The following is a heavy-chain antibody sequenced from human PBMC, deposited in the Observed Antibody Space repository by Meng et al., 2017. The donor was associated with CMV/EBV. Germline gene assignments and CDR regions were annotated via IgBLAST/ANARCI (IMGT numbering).Heavy chain of an antibody. J-gene: IGHJ4*02. Sequence: SETLSLTCTVSGGSISSSSYYWGWIRQPPGKGLEWIGSIYYSGSTYYNPSLKSRVTISVDTSKNQFSLKLSPVTAADTAVYYCARAEYSSSSGHYFDYWGQGTLVTVSS. CDR2: IYYSGST. V-gene: IGHV4-39*01. CDR1: GGSISSSSYY. D-gene: IGHD6-6*01. CDR3: ARAEYSSSSGHYFDY.